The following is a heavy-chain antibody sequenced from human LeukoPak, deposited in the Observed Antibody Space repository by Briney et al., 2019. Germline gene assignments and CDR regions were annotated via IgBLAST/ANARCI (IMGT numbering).Heavy chain of an antibody. CDR2: INPNSGGT. D-gene: IGHD2-15*01. Sequence: ASVKVSCKASGYTFTDYYMHWVRQAPGQGLEWMGWINPNSGGTNYAQKFQGRVTMTRDTSISTAYMELSRLRSDDTAVYYCARTGGSDDYAFDIWGQGTMVTVSS. CDR1: GYTFTDYY. J-gene: IGHJ3*02. V-gene: IGHV1-2*02. CDR3: ARTGGSDDYAFDI.